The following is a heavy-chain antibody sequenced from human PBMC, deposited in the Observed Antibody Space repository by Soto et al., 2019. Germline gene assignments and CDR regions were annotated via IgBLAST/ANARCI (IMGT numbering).Heavy chain of an antibody. D-gene: IGHD3-3*01. CDR3: ARDRGDYDFWSGYFYYYYGMDV. CDR2: ISSSSSYI. CDR1: GFTFSSYS. J-gene: IGHJ6*02. Sequence: GGSLRLSCAASGFTFSSYSMNWVRQAPGKGLEWVSSISSSSSYIYYADSVKGRFTISRDNAKNSLYLQMNSLRAEDTAVYYCARDRGDYDFWSGYFYYYYGMDVWGQGTTVTVPS. V-gene: IGHV3-21*01.